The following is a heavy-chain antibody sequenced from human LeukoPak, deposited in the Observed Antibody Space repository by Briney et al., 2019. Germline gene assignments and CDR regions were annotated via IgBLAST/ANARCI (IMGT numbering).Heavy chain of an antibody. J-gene: IGHJ4*02. CDR3: ARVAVVVAAMFDY. D-gene: IGHD2-15*01. CDR1: GFTFTTFW. CDR2: INHDGTSA. Sequence: GGSLRLSCATSGFTFTTFWMHWVRQAPGKGLVWVSRINHDGTSANYADSVKGRFTISRDNAKNSLYLQMNSLRAEDTAVYYCARVAVVVAAMFDYWGQGTLVTVSS. V-gene: IGHV3-74*01.